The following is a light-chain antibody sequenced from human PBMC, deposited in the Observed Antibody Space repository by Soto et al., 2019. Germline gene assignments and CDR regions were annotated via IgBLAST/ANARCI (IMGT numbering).Light chain of an antibody. V-gene: IGLV1-44*01. J-gene: IGLJ1*01. CDR1: RSNIGSNT. Sequence: QSVLTQPPSASGAPGQRVTISCSGSRSNIGSNTVNWYQQLPGTAPKLLIYSHNQRPSGVPDRFSVSKSGTSASLAISGLQSEDEADCYCATWDDNLDGYVFGTGTKLTVL. CDR2: SHN. CDR3: ATWDDNLDGYV.